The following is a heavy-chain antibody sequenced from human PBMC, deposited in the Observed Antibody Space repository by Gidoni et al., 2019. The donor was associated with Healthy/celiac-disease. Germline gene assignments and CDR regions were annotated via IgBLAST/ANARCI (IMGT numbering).Heavy chain of an antibody. CDR1: GYTFTGPY. J-gene: IGHJ4*02. D-gene: IGHD5-12*01. CDR3: TRDRDIGFDY. CDR2: INPTTGGT. Sequence: QGQLVQSGAEVKNPGASVKVSCKASGYTFTGPYLHWLRQAPGQGLEWMGWINPTTGGTKYAESFHGRVTMTRDTSISTAYMELNNLRSDDTAVYYCTRDRDIGFDYWGQGTLVTVSS. V-gene: IGHV1-2*02.